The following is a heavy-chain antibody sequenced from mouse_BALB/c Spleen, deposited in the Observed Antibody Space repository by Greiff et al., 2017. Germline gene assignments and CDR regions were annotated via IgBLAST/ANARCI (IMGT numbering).Heavy chain of an antibody. V-gene: IGHV2-9*02. CDR1: GFSLTSYG. D-gene: IGHD1-1*01. CDR2: IWAGGST. CDR3: ARDSLYYGSPYFDY. Sequence: VKLEESGPGLVAPSQSLSITCTVSGFSLTSYGVHWVRQPPGKGLEWLGVIWAGGSTNYNSALMSRLSISKDNSKSQVFLKMNSLQTDDTAMYYCARDSLYYGSPYFDYWGQGTTLTVSS. J-gene: IGHJ2*01.